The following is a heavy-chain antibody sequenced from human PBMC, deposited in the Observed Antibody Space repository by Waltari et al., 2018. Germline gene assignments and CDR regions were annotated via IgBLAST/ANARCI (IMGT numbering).Heavy chain of an antibody. Sequence: EVQLVESGGGLVQPGGSLRLSCAASGFAFSSYAMSWVRQAPGKGMEWVSALAGSSDYRFYADSVKGRFTISRDNSKNTLYLQMNSLRGEDTAIYYCAKGTPVRGRPSIPDSWGQGTLVIVSS. J-gene: IGHJ4*02. CDR3: AKGTPVRGRPSIPDS. V-gene: IGHV3-23*04. CDR2: LAGSSDYR. D-gene: IGHD6-6*01. CDR1: GFAFSSYA.